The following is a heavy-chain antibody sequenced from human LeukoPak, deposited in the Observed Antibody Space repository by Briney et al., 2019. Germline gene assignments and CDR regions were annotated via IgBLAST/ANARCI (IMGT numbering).Heavy chain of an antibody. CDR2: IIPILGIA. CDR1: GGTFSSYA. D-gene: IGHD5-24*01. Sequence: SVKVSCKASGGTFSSYAISWVRQAPGQGLEWMGRIIPILGIANYAQKFQGRVTITADKSTSTAYMELSSLRSEDTAVYYCASSWGVMATTKGPENYFDYWGQGTLVTVSS. V-gene: IGHV1-69*04. J-gene: IGHJ4*02. CDR3: ASSWGVMATTKGPENYFDY.